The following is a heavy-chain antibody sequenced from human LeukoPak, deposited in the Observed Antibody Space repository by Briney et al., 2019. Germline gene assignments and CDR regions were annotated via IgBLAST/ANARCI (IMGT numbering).Heavy chain of an antibody. CDR3: ARENSMVRGVTPNSGYYSYYMDV. D-gene: IGHD3-10*01. J-gene: IGHJ6*03. Sequence: GGSLRLSCADSGFTFSSYSMNWVRQAPGKGLEWVSYISSSSSTIYYADSVKGRFTISRDNAKNSLYLQMNSLRAEDTAVYYCARENSMVRGVTPNSGYYSYYMDVWGKGTTVTVSS. CDR1: GFTFSSYS. V-gene: IGHV3-48*01. CDR2: ISSSSSTI.